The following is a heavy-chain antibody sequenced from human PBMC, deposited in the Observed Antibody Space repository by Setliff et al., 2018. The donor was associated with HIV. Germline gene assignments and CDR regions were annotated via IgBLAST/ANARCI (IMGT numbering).Heavy chain of an antibody. J-gene: IGHJ4*02. D-gene: IGHD3-22*01. CDR1: GFTFSSYN. CDR2: ISSTSTYT. Sequence: AGGSLRLSCAASGFTFSSYNMNWVRQAPGKGLEWVSSISSTSTYTYYADSVKGRFTISRDNSKNTLYLKMNSLRAEDTAVYYCATGGAYDHVIHWGQGTLVTVSS. CDR3: ATGGAYDHVIH. V-gene: IGHV3-21*01.